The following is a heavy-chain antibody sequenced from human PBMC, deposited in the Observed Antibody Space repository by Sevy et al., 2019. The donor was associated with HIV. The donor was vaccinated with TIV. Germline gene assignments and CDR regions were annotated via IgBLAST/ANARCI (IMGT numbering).Heavy chain of an antibody. CDR3: ARDRYYDASGYYYYYYGMYV. CDR1: GLSVSDNY. J-gene: IGHJ6*02. D-gene: IGHD3-22*01. V-gene: IGHV3-66*01. Sequence: GGSLRLSCAASGLSVSDNYMNWVRQAPGKGLELVSVIYSDGRTYYPDSVKGRFSISRDNSKNTLYLHMKSLRPADTAGYYCARDRYYDASGYYYYYYGMYVWGQGTTVTVSS. CDR2: IYSDGRT.